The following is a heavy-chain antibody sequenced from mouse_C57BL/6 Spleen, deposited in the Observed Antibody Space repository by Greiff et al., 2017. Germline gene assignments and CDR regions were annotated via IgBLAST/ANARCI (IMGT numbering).Heavy chain of an antibody. J-gene: IGHJ4*01. Sequence: EVKLVESGEGLVKPGGSLKLSCAASGFTFSSYAMSWVRQTPEKRLEWVAYISSGGDYIYYADTVKGRFTISRDNARNTLYLQMSSLKSEDTAMYYCTRGEIYYGSSYHAMDYWGQGTSVTVSS. D-gene: IGHD1-1*01. V-gene: IGHV5-9-1*02. CDR2: ISSGGDYI. CDR3: TRGEIYYGSSYHAMDY. CDR1: GFTFSSYA.